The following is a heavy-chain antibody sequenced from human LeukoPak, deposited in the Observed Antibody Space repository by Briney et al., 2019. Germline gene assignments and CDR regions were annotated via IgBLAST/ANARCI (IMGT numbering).Heavy chain of an antibody. V-gene: IGHV1-24*01. J-gene: IGHJ3*02. Sequence: ASVKVSCKVSGYTLTELSMHWVRQAPGKGLEWMGGFDPEDGETIYAQKFQGRDTMTEDTSTDTAYMELSSLRSEDTAVYYCATDRRVDDAFDIWGQGTMVTVSS. D-gene: IGHD5-12*01. CDR1: GYTLTELS. CDR3: ATDRRVDDAFDI. CDR2: FDPEDGET.